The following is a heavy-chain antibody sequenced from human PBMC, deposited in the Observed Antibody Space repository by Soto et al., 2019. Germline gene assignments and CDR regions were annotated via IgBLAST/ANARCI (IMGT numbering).Heavy chain of an antibody. V-gene: IGHV5-10-1*01. CDR2: IDPSDSYT. CDR1: GYSFTSYW. J-gene: IGHJ4*02. CDR3: ASLKYYYDSSGYYYKDY. D-gene: IGHD3-22*01. Sequence: PGESLKISCNGSGYSFTSYWISWVRQMPGKGLEWMGRIDPSDSYTNYSPSFQGHVTISADKSISTAYLQWSSLKASDTAMYYCASLKYYYDSSGYYYKDYWGQGTLVTVSS.